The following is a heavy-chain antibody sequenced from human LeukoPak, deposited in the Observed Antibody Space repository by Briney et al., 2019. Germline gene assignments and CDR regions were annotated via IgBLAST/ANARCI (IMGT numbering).Heavy chain of an antibody. V-gene: IGHV3-23*01. CDR3: AKSGSYDFWSGYYIDY. J-gene: IGHJ4*02. Sequence: GGSLRLSCAASGFTFSSYWMSWVRQAPGKGLEWVSAILGSGGSTYYADSLKGRFTISRDNSKNTLYLQMNSLRAEDTAVYYCAKSGSYDFWSGYYIDYWGQGTLVTVSS. CDR2: ILGSGGST. CDR1: GFTFSSYW. D-gene: IGHD3-3*01.